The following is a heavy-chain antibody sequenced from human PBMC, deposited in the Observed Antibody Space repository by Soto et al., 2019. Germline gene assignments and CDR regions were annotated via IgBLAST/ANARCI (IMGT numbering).Heavy chain of an antibody. CDR3: ARTHWQSDYLEGFDL. CDR2: ISAYNGDT. V-gene: IGHV1-18*04. CDR1: GYTFTSHG. J-gene: IGHJ4*02. Sequence: GASVKVSCKTSGYTFTSHGMSWVRWAPGRGLEWMGWISAYNGDTKYAQRVQDRVSMTTDTSTATAYIELRSLRFDDTAIYFCARTHWQSDYLEGFDLWGQGT. D-gene: IGHD1-1*01.